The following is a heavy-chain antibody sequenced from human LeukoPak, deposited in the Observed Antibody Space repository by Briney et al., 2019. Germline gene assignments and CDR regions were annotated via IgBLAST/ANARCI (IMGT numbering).Heavy chain of an antibody. D-gene: IGHD3-10*01. CDR1: GGTFSSYA. V-gene: IGHV1-69*06. CDR3: ARAPQGPWVYYYAPSWFDP. CDR2: IIPIFGTA. J-gene: IGHJ5*02. Sequence: SVKVSCKASGGTFSSYAISWVRQAPGQGLEWMGGIIPIFGTANYAQKFQGRVTITADKSTSTAYMELSSLRSEDTAVYYCARAPQGPWVYYYAPSWFDPWGQGTLVTVSS.